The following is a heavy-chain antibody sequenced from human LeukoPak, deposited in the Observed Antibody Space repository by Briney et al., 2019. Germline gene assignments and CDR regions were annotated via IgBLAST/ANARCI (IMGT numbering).Heavy chain of an antibody. Sequence: GGSLRLSCAASGFTFSNFAMSWVRQAPGKGLEWVSGINTNGGSTYYADSVKGRFTISRDNSKNTLYLQMNSLRAEDTAVYYCAKVAIFGVVITYFDYWAREPWSPSPQ. J-gene: IGHJ4*02. CDR1: GFTFSNFA. CDR3: AKVAIFGVVITYFDY. CDR2: INTNGGST. D-gene: IGHD3-3*01. V-gene: IGHV3-23*01.